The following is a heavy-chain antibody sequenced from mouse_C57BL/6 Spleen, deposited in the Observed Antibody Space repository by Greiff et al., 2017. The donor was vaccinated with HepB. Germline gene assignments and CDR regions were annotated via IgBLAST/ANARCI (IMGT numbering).Heavy chain of an antibody. CDR3: ARSDYGSIFHFDY. Sequence: VQLQQSGPELVKPGASVKISCKASGYAFSSSWMNWVKQRPGKGLEWIGRIYPGDGDTNYNGKFKGKATLTADKSSSTAYMQLSSLTSEDSAVYFCARSDYGSIFHFDYWGQGTTLTVSS. D-gene: IGHD1-1*01. V-gene: IGHV1-82*01. J-gene: IGHJ2*01. CDR2: IYPGDGDT. CDR1: GYAFSSSW.